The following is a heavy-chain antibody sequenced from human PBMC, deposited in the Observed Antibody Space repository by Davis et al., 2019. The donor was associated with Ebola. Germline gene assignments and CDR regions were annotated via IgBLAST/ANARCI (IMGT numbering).Heavy chain of an antibody. CDR3: AREQIGEIDY. D-gene: IGHD3-22*01. V-gene: IGHV1-69*04. CDR2: ILPALNIV. Sequence: SVKVSCKASGYTFTSYGISWVRQAPGQGLEWMGRILPALNIVTYAQKFQDRLTITADRSTNTAYMDLSSLKSEDTATYFCAREQIGEIDYWGQGTLVTVSS. CDR1: GYTFTSYG. J-gene: IGHJ4*02.